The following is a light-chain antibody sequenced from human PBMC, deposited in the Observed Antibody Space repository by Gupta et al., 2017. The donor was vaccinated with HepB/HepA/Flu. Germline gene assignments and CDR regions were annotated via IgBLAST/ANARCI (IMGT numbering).Light chain of an antibody. Sequence: EIVITQSPATLSVSPGERATLSCTASQSVSSNLAWYQQKPGQAPRLLIYGASTSATGIPARFSGSGSGTEFTLTISSLQSEDFAVYYCQQYYNWPRTFGQGTKVEIK. CDR1: QSVSSN. J-gene: IGKJ1*01. V-gene: IGKV3-15*01. CDR2: GAS. CDR3: QQYYNWPRT.